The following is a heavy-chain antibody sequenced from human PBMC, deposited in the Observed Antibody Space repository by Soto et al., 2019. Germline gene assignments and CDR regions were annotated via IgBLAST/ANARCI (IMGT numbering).Heavy chain of an antibody. D-gene: IGHD3-9*01. CDR1: GYSFTSYW. V-gene: IGHV5-51*01. CDR2: IYPGDSDT. Sequence: PGESLKISCRGSGYSFTSYWIGWVSQMPGKGLEWMGIIYPGDSDTRYSPSFQGQVTISADKSISTAYLQWSSLKASDTAMYYCARRPYYDILTGYFGYYFDYWGQGTLVTVSS. J-gene: IGHJ4*02. CDR3: ARRPYYDILTGYFGYYFDY.